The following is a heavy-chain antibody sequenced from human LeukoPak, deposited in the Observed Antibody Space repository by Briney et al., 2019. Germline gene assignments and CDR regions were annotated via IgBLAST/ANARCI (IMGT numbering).Heavy chain of an antibody. D-gene: IGHD5-24*01. Sequence: GGSLRLSCAASGFTFSSYAIHWVRQAPGKGLEWVAVISYDGSNKYYADSVKGRFTISRDNSKNTLYLQMNSLRAEDTAVYYCARAKEEMATIDYWGQGALVTVSS. V-gene: IGHV3-30-3*01. CDR2: ISYDGSNK. CDR3: ARAKEEMATIDY. CDR1: GFTFSSYA. J-gene: IGHJ4*02.